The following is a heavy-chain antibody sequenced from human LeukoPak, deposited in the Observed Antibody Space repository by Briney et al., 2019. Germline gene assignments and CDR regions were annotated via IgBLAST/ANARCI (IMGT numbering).Heavy chain of an antibody. D-gene: IGHD4-17*01. CDR3: ARDLYSITTVTTEYWFDY. CDR2: IYYSGST. CDR1: VGSISNGDYY. Sequence: SETLSLTCTVSVGSISNGDYYWSWIRQPPGKGLEWIGYIYYSGSTYYNPSLQSRVIISVDTSKNQFSLKLTSVTAADTAVYYCARDLYSITTVTTEYWFDYWGQGTLVTVSS. J-gene: IGHJ4*02. V-gene: IGHV4-30-4*01.